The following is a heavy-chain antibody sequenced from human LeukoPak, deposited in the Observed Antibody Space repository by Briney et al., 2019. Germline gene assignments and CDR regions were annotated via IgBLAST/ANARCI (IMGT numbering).Heavy chain of an antibody. D-gene: IGHD6-13*01. CDR2: IYSGGST. CDR3: ARAPYSSSWYFDY. V-gene: IGHV3-66*01. J-gene: IGHJ4*02. CDR1: GFTVGSSY. Sequence: TGGSLRLSCAASGFTVGSSYMTWVRQAPGRGLEWVSVIYSGGSTHYAGSVKGRFTISRDNSKNTVYLQMNSLRAEDTAVYYCARAPYSSSWYFDYWGQGTLVTVSS.